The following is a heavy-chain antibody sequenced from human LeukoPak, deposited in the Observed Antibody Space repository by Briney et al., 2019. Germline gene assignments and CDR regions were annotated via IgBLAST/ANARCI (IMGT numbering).Heavy chain of an antibody. CDR3: ARDRIDWNDWNWFDP. V-gene: IGHV4-4*07. CDR1: GGSISSYY. Sequence: SETLSLTCTVSGGSISSYYWSWIRQPAGKGLEWIGRIYTSGSTNYNPSLKSRVTMSVDTSKNQFSLKLSSVTAADTAVYYCARDRIDWNDWNWFDPWGQGTLVTVSS. CDR2: IYTSGST. D-gene: IGHD1-1*01. J-gene: IGHJ5*02.